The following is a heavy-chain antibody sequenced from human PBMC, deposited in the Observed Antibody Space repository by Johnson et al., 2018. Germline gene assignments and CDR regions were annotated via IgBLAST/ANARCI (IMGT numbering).Heavy chain of an antibody. CDR3: ARDLRDYGKGMDV. D-gene: IGHD4-17*01. CDR1: GVIVSSNY. CDR2: IYSGFNT. J-gene: IGHJ6*02. V-gene: IGHV3-53*01. Sequence: VQLVQSGGELIQPGGSLRLSCAASGVIVSSNYMTWVRQAPGKGLEWVSTIYSGFNTHYADSVKGRFTISRDNSKNMLYLQMHSLRAEDTAVYYCARDLRDYGKGMDVWGQGTTVTVS.